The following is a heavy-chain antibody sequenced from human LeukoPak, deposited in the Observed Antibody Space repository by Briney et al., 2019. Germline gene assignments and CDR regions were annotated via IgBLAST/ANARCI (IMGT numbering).Heavy chain of an antibody. J-gene: IGHJ6*02. CDR2: ISSSSSYI. V-gene: IGHV3-21*01. D-gene: IGHD2-2*01. CDR3: ARVRSIVVVPAASDV. CDR1: ALTFSSYS. Sequence: GGSLRLSCAASALTFSSYSMNWVRQAPGKGLEWVSSISSSSSYIYYADSVKGRFTISRDNAKNSLYLQMNSLRAEDTAVYYCARVRSIVVVPAASDVWGQGTTVTVSS.